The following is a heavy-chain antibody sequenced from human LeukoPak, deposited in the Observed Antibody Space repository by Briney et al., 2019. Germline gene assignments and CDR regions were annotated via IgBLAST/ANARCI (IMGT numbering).Heavy chain of an antibody. D-gene: IGHD5-18*01. V-gene: IGHV3-20*04. CDR2: INWNGGST. CDR1: GFTFDDHA. CDR3: ARGGYSYGYQDY. Sequence: GGSLRLSCAAPGFTFDDHAMSWVRQGPGKGLEWVSGINWNGGSTGYADSVKGRFTISRDNAKNSLYLQMNSLRAEDTALYYCARGGYSYGYQDYWGQGTLVTVSS. J-gene: IGHJ4*02.